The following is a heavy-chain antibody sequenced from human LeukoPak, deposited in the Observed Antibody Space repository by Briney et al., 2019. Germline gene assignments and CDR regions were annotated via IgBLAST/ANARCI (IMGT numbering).Heavy chain of an antibody. J-gene: IGHJ4*02. Sequence: GGSLRLSCAASGFTFSDSYMTWIRQAPGKGLEWVSYISNSGSSIYYADSVKGRFTTSRDNAKSSLYLQMNSLRAEDTAVFYCAKGRWDTQMSFLYDYWGQGTLVTVSS. CDR1: GFTFSDSY. CDR2: ISNSGSSI. D-gene: IGHD1-26*01. CDR3: AKGRWDTQMSFLYDY. V-gene: IGHV3-11*04.